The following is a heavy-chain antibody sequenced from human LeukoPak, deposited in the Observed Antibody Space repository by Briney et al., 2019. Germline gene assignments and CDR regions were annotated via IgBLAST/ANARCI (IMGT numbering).Heavy chain of an antibody. CDR3: ARDGLQYLTPYYYMDV. J-gene: IGHJ6*03. CDR2: IIPIFGTA. V-gene: IGHV1-69*13. D-gene: IGHD4-11*01. Sequence: ASVKVSRKASGGTFSSYAISWVRQAPGQGLEWMGGIIPIFGTANYAQKFQGRVTITADESTSTAYMELSSLRSEDTAVYYCARDGLQYLTPYYYMDVWGKGTTVTVSS. CDR1: GGTFSSYA.